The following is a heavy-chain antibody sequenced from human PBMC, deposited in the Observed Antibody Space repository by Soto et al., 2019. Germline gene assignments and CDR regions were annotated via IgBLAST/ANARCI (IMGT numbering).Heavy chain of an antibody. CDR2: ISSSSNYK. D-gene: IGHD6-6*01. Sequence: EVHLVESGGGLVRPGGSLRLSCAASGFTFSSYAMNWVRQAPGKGLEWVSSISSSSNYKNYADSVNGRFTISRDNAKNSLYLQMNSLRAEDTAVYYCARDPPSIAVRRDFDYWGQGTLVTVSS. V-gene: IGHV3-21*01. CDR3: ARDPPSIAVRRDFDY. CDR1: GFTFSSYA. J-gene: IGHJ4*02.